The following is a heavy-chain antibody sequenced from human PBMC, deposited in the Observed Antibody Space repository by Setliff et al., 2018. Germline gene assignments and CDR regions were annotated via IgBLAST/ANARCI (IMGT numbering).Heavy chain of an antibody. D-gene: IGHD2-21*01. Sequence: PGGSLRLSCEGSDFTFSNSAMSWVRQAPGKGLEWVSTITDSGSKILYVDSVKGRFTISRDNSKNSLYLQMDSLRPEDTAVYYCAKDRLFPRYWGLGTLVTVSS. J-gene: IGHJ4*02. CDR2: ITDSGSKI. V-gene: IGHV3-23*01. CDR1: DFTFSNSA. CDR3: AKDRLFPRY.